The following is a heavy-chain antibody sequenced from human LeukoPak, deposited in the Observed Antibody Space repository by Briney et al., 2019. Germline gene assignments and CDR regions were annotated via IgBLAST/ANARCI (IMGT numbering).Heavy chain of an antibody. D-gene: IGHD2/OR15-2a*01. J-gene: IGHJ4*02. CDR3: ATHLSNTDNY. CDR2: NHPGDSDT. Sequence: GESLKISCKGSGYSFPNYWIGWVSQVPGKGLEWMGNNHPGDSDTRYSPSFQGQVTISADKSINTAYLQWGSVEASDTAMYYCATHLSNTDNYWGQGTLVTVSS. V-gene: IGHV5-51*01. CDR1: GYSFPNYW.